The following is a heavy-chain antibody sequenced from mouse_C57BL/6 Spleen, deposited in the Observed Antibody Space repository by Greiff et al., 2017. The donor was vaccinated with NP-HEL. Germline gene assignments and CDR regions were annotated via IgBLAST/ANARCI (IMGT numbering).Heavy chain of an antibody. J-gene: IGHJ3*01. D-gene: IGHD4-1*01. V-gene: IGHV1-26*01. Sequence: EVQLQQSGPELVKPGASVKISCKASGYTFTDYYMNWVKQSHGKSLEWIGDINPNNGGTSYNQKFKGKATLTVDKSSSTAYMELRSLTSEDSAVYYCARWDYSRAYWGQGTLVTVSA. CDR1: GYTFTDYY. CDR2: INPNNGGT. CDR3: ARWDYSRAY.